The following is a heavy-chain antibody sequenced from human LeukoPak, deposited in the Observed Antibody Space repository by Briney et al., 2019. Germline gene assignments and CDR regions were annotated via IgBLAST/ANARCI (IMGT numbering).Heavy chain of an antibody. Sequence: VSLKISCQGSGYSFTSYWIGWVRQVPGKGLEWMGIIYPGDSDTRYSPSFQGQVTISADKSISTAYLQWSSLKASDTAMYYCARSHTVTDSFDYWGQGTLVTVSS. J-gene: IGHJ4*02. CDR3: ARSHTVTDSFDY. CDR1: GYSFTSYW. CDR2: IYPGDSDT. V-gene: IGHV5-51*01. D-gene: IGHD4-17*01.